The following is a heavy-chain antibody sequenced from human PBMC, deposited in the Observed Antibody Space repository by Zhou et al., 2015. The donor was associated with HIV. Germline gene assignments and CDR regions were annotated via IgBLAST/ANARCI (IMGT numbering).Heavy chain of an antibody. CDR2: IIPIFGTP. CDR3: AREVPYYYDHYGMDV. CDR1: GYTFTSYY. Sequence: QVQLVQSGAEVKKPGASVKVSCKASGYTFTSYYVHWVRQAPGQGLEWMGGIIPIFGTPNYAQKFQGRVTITADESTSTAYMELSSLRSEDTAVYYCAREVPYYYDHYGMDVWGQGTTVTVSS. J-gene: IGHJ6*02. D-gene: IGHD3-22*01. V-gene: IGHV1-69*13.